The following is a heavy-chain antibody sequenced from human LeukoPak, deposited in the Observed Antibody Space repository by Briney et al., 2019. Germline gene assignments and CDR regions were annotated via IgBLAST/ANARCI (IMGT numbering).Heavy chain of an antibody. Sequence: GESLRISCKGSGYSFTSYWISWVRQMPGKGLEWMGRIDPSDSYTNYSPFFQGHVTISADKSISTAYLQWSSLKASDTAMYYCARHVYCSSTSCYFFDYWGQGTLVTVSS. CDR1: GYSFTSYW. J-gene: IGHJ4*02. D-gene: IGHD2-2*01. CDR2: IDPSDSYT. CDR3: ARHVYCSSTSCYFFDY. V-gene: IGHV5-10-1*01.